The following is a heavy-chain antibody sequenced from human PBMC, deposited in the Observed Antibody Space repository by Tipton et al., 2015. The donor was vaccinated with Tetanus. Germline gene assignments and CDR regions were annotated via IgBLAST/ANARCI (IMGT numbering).Heavy chain of an antibody. J-gene: IGHJ2*01. Sequence: QSGAEVKKPGESLKISCQGSGYNFSHYSIGWVRQMPGKGLEWMGIVDPRDSAAIYGPSFQGQVTISADKSISTAFLHWTSLRASDTAMYFCARRRSAILSGGYHWYFDIWGRGTVVIVTS. CDR3: ARRRSAILSGGYHWYFDI. D-gene: IGHD1-26*01. CDR2: VDPRDSAA. CDR1: GYNFSHYS. V-gene: IGHV5-51*01.